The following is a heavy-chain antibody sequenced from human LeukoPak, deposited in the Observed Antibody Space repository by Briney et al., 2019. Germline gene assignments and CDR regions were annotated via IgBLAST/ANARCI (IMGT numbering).Heavy chain of an antibody. J-gene: IGHJ4*02. CDR2: ISSSSSYI. V-gene: IGHV3-21*01. CDR3: ARIAVAGPLDY. Sequence: GGSLRLSCAASGFTFSSHSMNWVRQAPGKGLEWVSSISSSSSYIYYADSVKGRFTISRDNAKNSLYLQMNSLRAEDTAVYYCARIAVAGPLDYWGQGTLVTVSS. D-gene: IGHD6-19*01. CDR1: GFTFSSHS.